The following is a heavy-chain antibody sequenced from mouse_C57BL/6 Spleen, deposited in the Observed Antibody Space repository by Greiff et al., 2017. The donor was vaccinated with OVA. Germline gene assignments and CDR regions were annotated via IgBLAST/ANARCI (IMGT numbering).Heavy chain of an antibody. CDR1: GYTFTSYW. V-gene: IGHV1-55*01. Sequence: VQLQQPGAELVKPGASVKMSCKASGYTFTSYWITWVKQRPGQGLEWIGDIYPGSGSTNYNEKFKSKATLTVDTSSSTAYMQLSSLTSEDSAVYYCARRHYGSSYGFAYWSQGTLVTVSA. CDR3: ARRHYGSSYGFAY. J-gene: IGHJ3*01. CDR2: IYPGSGST. D-gene: IGHD1-1*01.